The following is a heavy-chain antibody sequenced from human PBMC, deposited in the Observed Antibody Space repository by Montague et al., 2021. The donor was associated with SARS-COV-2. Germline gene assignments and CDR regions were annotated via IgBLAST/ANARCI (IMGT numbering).Heavy chain of an antibody. Sequence: SLILSCAASGFTFSSYGMHWVRQAPGKELEWVAVIWYDGSNKYYADSVKGRFTISRDNSKNTLYLQMNSLRAEDTAVYYCARGRQDSSSWYGSYFDYWGQGTLVTVSS. V-gene: IGHV3-33*08. D-gene: IGHD6-13*01. CDR3: ARGRQDSSSWYGSYFDY. J-gene: IGHJ4*02. CDR2: IWYDGSNK. CDR1: GFTFSSYG.